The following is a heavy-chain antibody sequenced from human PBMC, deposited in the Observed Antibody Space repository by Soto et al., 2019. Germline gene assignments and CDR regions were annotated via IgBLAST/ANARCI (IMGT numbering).Heavy chain of an antibody. Sequence: PGRSLRLSCSASGFTFSSYEMNWVRQAPGKGLERVSYISDSGRTIYYADSVKGRFTVSRDDAQNSVYLQMDSLRADDTAVYYCARDLLHYDFWSGYSAYFYYGLVVWGPGTTVTVSS. V-gene: IGHV3-48*03. CDR2: ISDSGRTI. CDR3: ARDLLHYDFWSGYSAYFYYGLVV. D-gene: IGHD3-3*01. CDR1: GFTFSSYE. J-gene: IGHJ6*02.